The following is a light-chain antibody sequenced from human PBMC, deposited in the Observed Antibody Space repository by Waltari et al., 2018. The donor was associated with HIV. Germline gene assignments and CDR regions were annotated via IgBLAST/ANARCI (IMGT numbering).Light chain of an antibody. Sequence: QSALTQPRQVSGSPGQSVTIPGTGSTTNIGAYNFFPWYQHHPGKVPKLLLYDVTTRPSGVPDRFSGSKSGNSASLTISGLQAGDEAHYFCCSYAGDYVWVFGGGTKLTVL. V-gene: IGLV2-11*01. CDR3: CSYAGDYVWV. CDR2: DVT. J-gene: IGLJ2*01. CDR1: TTNIGAYNF.